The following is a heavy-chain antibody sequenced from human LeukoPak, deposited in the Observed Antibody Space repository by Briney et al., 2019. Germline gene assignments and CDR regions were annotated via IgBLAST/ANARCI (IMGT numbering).Heavy chain of an antibody. Sequence: SETLSLTCTVSGGSISGYYWSWLRQPPGKGREWIGYIYYSGSTNYNPSLKSRVTISVDTSKNQFSLKLSSVTAADTAVYYCARQDYDSSGYYPFDYWGQGTLVTVSS. V-gene: IGHV4-59*08. CDR2: IYYSGST. CDR1: GGSISGYY. D-gene: IGHD3-22*01. J-gene: IGHJ4*02. CDR3: ARQDYDSSGYYPFDY.